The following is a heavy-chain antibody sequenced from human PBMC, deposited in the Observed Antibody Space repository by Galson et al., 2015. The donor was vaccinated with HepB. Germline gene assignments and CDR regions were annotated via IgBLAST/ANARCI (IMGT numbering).Heavy chain of an antibody. CDR1: GYTFTTYG. CDR2: ISGYNGNT. V-gene: IGHV1-18*01. CDR3: ASDLYYYDSSTYYSDVFGL. D-gene: IGHD3-22*01. J-gene: IGHJ3*01. Sequence: SVKVSCKASGYTFTTYGLSWVRQAPGQGLQWMGWISGYNGNTYYAQKFQGRVTMTTDTSTSTAYMELRSLRSDDTAVYYCASDLYYYDSSTYYSDVFGLWGQGTLVTVSS.